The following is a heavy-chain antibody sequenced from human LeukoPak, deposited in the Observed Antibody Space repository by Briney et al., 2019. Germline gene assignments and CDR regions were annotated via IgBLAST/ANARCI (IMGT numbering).Heavy chain of an antibody. CDR2: ISGSGGST. V-gene: IGHV3-23*01. D-gene: IGHD3-22*01. J-gene: IGHJ3*02. CDR3: AKDHMIVVVLGAFDI. CDR1: GFTFSSYA. Sequence: GGSLRLSCAASGFTFSSYAMSWVRQAPGKGLEWVSAISGSGGSTYYADSVKVRFTISRDNSKNTLYLQMNSLRAEDTAVYYCAKDHMIVVVLGAFDIWGQGTMVTVSS.